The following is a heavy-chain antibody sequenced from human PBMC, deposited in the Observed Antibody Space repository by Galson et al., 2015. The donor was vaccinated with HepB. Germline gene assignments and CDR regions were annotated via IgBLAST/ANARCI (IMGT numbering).Heavy chain of an antibody. CDR3: ARDKMAGTYPVDY. Sequence: SLRLSCAASGFTFSSYSMNWVRQAPGKGLEWVSSISSSSSYIYYADSVKGRFTISRDNAKNSLYLQMNSLRAEDTAVYYCARDKMAGTYPVDYWGQGTLVTVSS. V-gene: IGHV3-21*01. CDR1: GFTFSSYS. CDR2: ISSSSSYI. J-gene: IGHJ4*02. D-gene: IGHD6-19*01.